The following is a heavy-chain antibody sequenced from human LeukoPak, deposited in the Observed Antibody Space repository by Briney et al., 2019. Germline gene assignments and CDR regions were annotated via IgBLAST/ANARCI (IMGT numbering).Heavy chain of an antibody. J-gene: IGHJ4*02. CDR3: ARGHGGWVGATYFDY. Sequence: ASVKVSCKASGYTFTSYYMHWVRQAPGQGLEWMGIINPSGGSTSYAQKFQGRVTMTRDMSTSTVYMELSSLRSEDTAVYYCARGHGGWVGATYFDYWGQGTLVTVSS. CDR2: INPSGGST. D-gene: IGHD1-26*01. CDR1: GYTFTSYY. V-gene: IGHV1-46*01.